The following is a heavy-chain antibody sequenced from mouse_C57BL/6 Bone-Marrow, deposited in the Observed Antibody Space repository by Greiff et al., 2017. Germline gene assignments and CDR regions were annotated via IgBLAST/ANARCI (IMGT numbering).Heavy chain of an antibody. CDR3: ARESIYYGNYRAMDY. Sequence: QVQLQQPGAELVKPGASVKLSCKASGYTFTSYWMHWVKQRPGQGLEWIGMIHPNSGSTNYNEKFKSKATLTVDKSSSTAYMQLSSLTSEDSAVYYCARESIYYGNYRAMDYWGQGTSVTVSS. V-gene: IGHV1-64*01. CDR1: GYTFTSYW. D-gene: IGHD2-1*01. J-gene: IGHJ4*01. CDR2: IHPNSGST.